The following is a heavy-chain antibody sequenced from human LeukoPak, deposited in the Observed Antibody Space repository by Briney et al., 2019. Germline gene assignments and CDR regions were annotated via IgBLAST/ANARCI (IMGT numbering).Heavy chain of an antibody. Sequence: GGSLRLSCAASGFTVSSYAMSWIRQAPGKGLEWVSYISSSSSYTNYADSVKGRFTISRDNAKNSLYLQMNSLRAEDTAVYYCARDRDTVMAPEYWGQGTLVSVSS. CDR3: ARDRDTVMAPEY. CDR2: ISSSSSYT. V-gene: IGHV3-11*05. CDR1: GFTVSSYA. D-gene: IGHD4-11*01. J-gene: IGHJ4*02.